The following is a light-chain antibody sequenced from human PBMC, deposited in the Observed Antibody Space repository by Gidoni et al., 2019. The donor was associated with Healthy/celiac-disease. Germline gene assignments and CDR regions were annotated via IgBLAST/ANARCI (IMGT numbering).Light chain of an antibody. V-gene: IGKV3-20*01. Sequence: EIVLTQSPGTLSLSPGERATLSCTASQSVSSGYLAWYQQTPGQSPRLLIYGASSRATGIPDRFRGSGSGTDFTLTISRLEPEDFAVYYCQQYGRSPYSFGQGTKLEIK. CDR2: GAS. CDR3: QQYGRSPYS. J-gene: IGKJ2*03. CDR1: QSVSSGY.